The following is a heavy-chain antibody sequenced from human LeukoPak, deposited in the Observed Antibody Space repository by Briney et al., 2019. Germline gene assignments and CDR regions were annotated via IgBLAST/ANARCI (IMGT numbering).Heavy chain of an antibody. J-gene: IGHJ6*04. Sequence: ASVKVSCKASGYTFTSYGISWVRQAPGQGPEWMGWISAYNGNTNYAQKLQGRVTMTTDTSTSTAYMELRSLRSGDTAVYYCARGPFRRGYYGMDVWGKGTTVTVSS. CDR2: ISAYNGNT. CDR3: ARGPFRRGYYGMDV. V-gene: IGHV1-18*01. CDR1: GYTFTSYG.